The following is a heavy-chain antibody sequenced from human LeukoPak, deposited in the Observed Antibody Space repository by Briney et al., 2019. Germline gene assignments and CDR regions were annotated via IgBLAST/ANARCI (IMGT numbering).Heavy chain of an antibody. J-gene: IGHJ4*02. CDR1: GITLNGYP. Sequence: WGSLRLSCAASGITLNGYPMTWVRRAPGKGLEWVSSISSTSSSIYYADSVKGRFTISRDNAKNLLYLQMNSLRVEDTAVYYCAREGKYCTGVLCYDEHWGQGTLVTVSS. D-gene: IGHD2-8*02. CDR3: AREGKYCTGVLCYDEH. V-gene: IGHV3-21*01. CDR2: ISSTSSSI.